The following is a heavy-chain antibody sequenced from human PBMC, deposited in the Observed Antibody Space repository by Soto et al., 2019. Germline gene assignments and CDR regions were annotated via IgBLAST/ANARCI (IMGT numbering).Heavy chain of an antibody. Sequence: EVQLVESGGGLVQPGRSLRLSCAASGFTFDDYAMHWVRQAPGKGLEWVSGISWNSGSIGYADSVKGRFTISRDNAKNSLYLQMNSLRAEDTALYYCAKDITAEDLLGFFDSWGQGTLVTVSS. D-gene: IGHD2-21*01. CDR2: ISWNSGSI. J-gene: IGHJ5*01. V-gene: IGHV3-9*01. CDR3: AKDITAEDLLGFFDS. CDR1: GFTFDDYA.